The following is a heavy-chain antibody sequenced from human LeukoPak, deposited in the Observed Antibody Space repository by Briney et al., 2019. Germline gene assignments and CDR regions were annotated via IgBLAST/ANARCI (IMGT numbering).Heavy chain of an antibody. V-gene: IGHV3-23*01. D-gene: IGHD5-18*01. CDR3: AKDQLTGGYNYGYGTFDI. CDR1: GFTFSTYA. Sequence: PGGSLRLSCAAPGFTFSTYAMSWVRQAPGKGLEWVSIISGRDGYTHYADAVKGRSTISRDNSKNTLYLQMNSLRAEDTAVYYCAKDQLTGGYNYGYGTFDILGQGTMVTVSS. CDR2: ISGRDGYT. J-gene: IGHJ3*02.